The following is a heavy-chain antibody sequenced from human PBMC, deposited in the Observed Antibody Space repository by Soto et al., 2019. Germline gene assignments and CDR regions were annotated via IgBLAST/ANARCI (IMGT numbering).Heavy chain of an antibody. CDR3: ARGRYCSSTSCYGGRALDY. J-gene: IGHJ4*02. Sequence: GGSLRLSCAASGFTFSSYAMHWVRQAPGKGLEYVSAISSNGGSTYYADSVKGRFTISRDNSKNTLYLQMGSLRAEDMAVYYCARGRYCSSTSCYGGRALDYWGQGTLVTVSS. D-gene: IGHD2-2*01. V-gene: IGHV3-64*02. CDR1: GFTFSSYA. CDR2: ISSNGGST.